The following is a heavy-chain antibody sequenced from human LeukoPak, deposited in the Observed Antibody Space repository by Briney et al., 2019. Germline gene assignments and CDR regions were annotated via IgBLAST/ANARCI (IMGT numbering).Heavy chain of an antibody. CDR2: IYHSGST. V-gene: IGHV4-30-2*01. Sequence: SETLSLTCTVSGGSISSGGYYWSWIRQHPGKGLEWIGYIYHSGSTYYNPSLKSRVTISVDRSKNQFSLKLSSVTAADTAVYYCARYDILTGFDYWGQGTLVTVSS. D-gene: IGHD3-9*01. CDR3: ARYDILTGFDY. CDR1: GGSISSGGYY. J-gene: IGHJ4*02.